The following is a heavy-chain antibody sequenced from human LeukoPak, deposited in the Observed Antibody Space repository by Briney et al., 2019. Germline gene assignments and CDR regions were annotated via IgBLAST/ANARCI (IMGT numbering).Heavy chain of an antibody. J-gene: IGHJ4*02. D-gene: IGHD6-13*01. CDR1: GFTFSSYG. CDR3: AKDRAAASYFDY. Sequence: GRSLRLSCAASGFTFSSYGMHWVRQAPGKGLEWVAVIWYDGSNKYYADSVKGRFTISRDNSKNTLYLQMNSLRAEDTAVYYCAKDRAAASYFDYWGQGTLVTVSS. V-gene: IGHV3-33*06. CDR2: IWYDGSNK.